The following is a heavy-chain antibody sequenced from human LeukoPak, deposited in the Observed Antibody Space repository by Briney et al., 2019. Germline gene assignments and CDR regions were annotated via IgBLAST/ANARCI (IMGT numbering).Heavy chain of an antibody. V-gene: IGHV1-69-2*01. J-gene: IGHJ4*02. Sequence: ASVKVSCKVSGYTFTDYYMHWVQQAPGKGLEWMRLVDPEDGETIYAEKFQGRVTITADTSTDTAYMELSSLRSEDTAVYYCANSLEDSPADYWGQGTLVTVSS. CDR2: VDPEDGET. CDR1: GYTFTDYY. CDR3: ANSLEDSPADY. D-gene: IGHD1-1*01.